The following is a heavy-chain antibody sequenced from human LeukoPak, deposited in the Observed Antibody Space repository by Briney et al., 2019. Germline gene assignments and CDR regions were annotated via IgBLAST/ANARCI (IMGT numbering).Heavy chain of an antibody. CDR1: GFTFSSYA. CDR3: AKPYDSGTFPPGY. Sequence: GGSLRLSCAASGFTFSSYAMHWVRQAPGKGLEWVAVISYDGSNKYYADSVKGRFAISRDNSKNTLYLQMNSLRAEDTAVYYCAKPYDSGTFPPGYWGQGTLVTVSS. D-gene: IGHD3-10*01. CDR2: ISYDGSNK. J-gene: IGHJ4*02. V-gene: IGHV3-30-3*02.